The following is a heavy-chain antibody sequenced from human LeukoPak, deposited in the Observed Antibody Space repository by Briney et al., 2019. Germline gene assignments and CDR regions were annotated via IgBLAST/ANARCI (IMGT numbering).Heavy chain of an antibody. CDR2: IYYSGST. CDR3: ARSRGSYSPWYFDL. D-gene: IGHD1-26*01. J-gene: IGHJ2*01. V-gene: IGHV4-59*01. CDR1: GGSISSYY. Sequence: SETLSLTCTVSGGSISSYYWSWIRQPPGKGLEWIGYIYYSGSTNYNPSLKSRVTISVDTSKNQFSLKLSSATAADTAVYYCARSRGSYSPWYFDLWGRGTLVTVSS.